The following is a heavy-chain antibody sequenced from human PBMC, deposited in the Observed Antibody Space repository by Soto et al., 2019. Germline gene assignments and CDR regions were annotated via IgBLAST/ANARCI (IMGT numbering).Heavy chain of an antibody. J-gene: IGHJ4*02. CDR3: ATYYDSSGYRFDY. CDR2: IYHSGST. CDR1: GGSISSSNW. Sequence: QVQLQESGPGLVKPSGTLSLTCAVSGGSISSSNWWRWVRQSPEKGLEWIGEIYHSGSTNYNPSLKSRVTISVDKSNNQFSLKLSSVTAADTAVYYCATYYDSSGYRFDYWGQGTLVTVSS. V-gene: IGHV4-4*02. D-gene: IGHD3-22*01.